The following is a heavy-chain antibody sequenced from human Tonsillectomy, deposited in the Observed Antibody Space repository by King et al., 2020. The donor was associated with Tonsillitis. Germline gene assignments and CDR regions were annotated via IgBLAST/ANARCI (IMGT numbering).Heavy chain of an antibody. D-gene: IGHD6-19*01. CDR2: MNPASGNA. Sequence: VQLVESGAEVKKPGASVKVSCKASGYTFTNYDINWVRQATGQGLEWMGWMNPASGNAGYAQKFHDRVTMTRNTSISTAYMELNSLRSEDTAVYYCARPAGTDYWGQGTLVTVSS. V-gene: IGHV1-8*02. J-gene: IGHJ4*02. CDR3: ARPAGTDY. CDR1: GYTFTNYD.